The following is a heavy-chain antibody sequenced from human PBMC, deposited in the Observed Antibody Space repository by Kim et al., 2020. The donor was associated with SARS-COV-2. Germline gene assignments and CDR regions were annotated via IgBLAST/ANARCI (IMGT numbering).Heavy chain of an antibody. CDR1: GFIFSDYY. CDR2: ISSSSSNK. Sequence: GGSLRLSCAASGFIFSDYYMSWVRQAPGKGLEWVADISSSSSNKNYADSVKGRFTISRDNSKNSLYLQMNSLRAEDTALYYCARTGRDFGLVDATDIWGQGTLVTVSS. J-gene: IGHJ3*02. D-gene: IGHD3-10*01. CDR3: ARTGRDFGLVDATDI. V-gene: IGHV3-11*06.